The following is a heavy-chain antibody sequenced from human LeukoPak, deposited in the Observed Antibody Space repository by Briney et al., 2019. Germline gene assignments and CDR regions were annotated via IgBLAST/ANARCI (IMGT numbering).Heavy chain of an antibody. CDR1: GFTFSSYS. CDR3: ARWVDWDIVVVPAAIV. V-gene: IGHV3-21*01. J-gene: IGHJ4*02. Sequence: GGSLRLSCAASGFTFSSYSMNWVRQAPGKGLEWVSSISSSSSYIYYADSVKGRFTISRDNAKNSLYLQMNSLRAEDTAVYYCARWVDWDIVVVPAAIVWGQGTLVTVSS. D-gene: IGHD2-2*01. CDR2: ISSSSSYI.